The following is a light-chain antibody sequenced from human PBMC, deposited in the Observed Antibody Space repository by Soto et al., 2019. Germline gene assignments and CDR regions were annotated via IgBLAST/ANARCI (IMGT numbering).Light chain of an antibody. CDR1: QSISNW. Sequence: DIQMTQSPSTLSASVGDRVTITCRASQSISNWLAWYQQKTGKAPKLLIYKASSLESGVPSRFSASGSGTEFTLTISSLQPDDVATYYCQQYNSYPWTFGQGTKVEIK. CDR2: KAS. V-gene: IGKV1-5*03. CDR3: QQYNSYPWT. J-gene: IGKJ1*01.